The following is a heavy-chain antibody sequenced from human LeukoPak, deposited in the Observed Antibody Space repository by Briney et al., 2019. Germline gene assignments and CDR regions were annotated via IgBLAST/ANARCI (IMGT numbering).Heavy chain of an antibody. CDR1: GFTFSNYA. Sequence: PGGSLRLSCAASGFTFSNYAMSWVRQAPGKGLEWVSGISGSGGSTFYADSVKGRFTISRDNSKSTLYLQMNSLRAEDTAVYYCARSPITSGSLYYSDYWGQGTLVTVSS. V-gene: IGHV3-23*01. D-gene: IGHD3-16*01. J-gene: IGHJ4*02. CDR3: ARSPITSGSLYYSDY. CDR2: ISGSGGST.